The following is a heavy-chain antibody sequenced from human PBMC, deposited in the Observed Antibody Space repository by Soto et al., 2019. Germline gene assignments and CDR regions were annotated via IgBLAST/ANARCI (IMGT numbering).Heavy chain of an antibody. V-gene: IGHV1-69*01. CDR2: IIPIFGTA. CDR1: GGTFSSYA. CDR3: ARDDYGGNSDDDAFHI. J-gene: IGHJ3*02. D-gene: IGHD4-17*01. Sequence: QVQLVQSGAEVKKPGSSVKVSCKASGGTFSSYAISWVRQAPGQGLEWMGGIIPIFGTANYAQKFQGRVTITADESTSTAYMELSSLRSEDTAVYYCARDDYGGNSDDDAFHIWGQGTMVTVSS.